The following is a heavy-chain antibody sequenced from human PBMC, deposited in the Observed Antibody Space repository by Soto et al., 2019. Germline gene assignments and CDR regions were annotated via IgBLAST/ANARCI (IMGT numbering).Heavy chain of an antibody. Sequence: SGFSFSTSTMNWVRHAPGKGLEWVSYISSGSTTIYYADSVKGRFTISRDNGKNSLYLQMNSLRDEDTAVYYCARVRRNDASDYYGMDVWGQGTTVTVSS. CDR2: ISSGSTTI. V-gene: IGHV3-48*02. D-gene: IGHD1-1*01. J-gene: IGHJ6*02. CDR3: ARVRRNDASDYYGMDV. CDR1: GFSFSTST.